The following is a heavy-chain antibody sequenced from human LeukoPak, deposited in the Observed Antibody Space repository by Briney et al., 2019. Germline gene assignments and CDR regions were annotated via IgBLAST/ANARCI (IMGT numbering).Heavy chain of an antibody. CDR1: GYSFTSHY. Sequence: ASVKVPCKASGYSFTSHYMHWVRQAPGQGLEWMGLINPSGSSTLYAQKFQGRVTMTRDMSTTTDYMELSSLRSEDTAVYYCARDNSVGDIAWWFDPWGQGTLVTVSS. CDR3: ARDNSVGDIAWWFDP. J-gene: IGHJ5*02. CDR2: INPSGSST. V-gene: IGHV1-46*01. D-gene: IGHD3-16*02.